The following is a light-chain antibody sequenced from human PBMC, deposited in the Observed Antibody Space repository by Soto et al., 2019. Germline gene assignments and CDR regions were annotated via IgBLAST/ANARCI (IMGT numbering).Light chain of an antibody. CDR3: QQRSNWPLA. Sequence: EIVLTQSPDTLSLSPGERATLSCRASQSVNGYLAWYQQKPGQAPRLLIYDASNRATGVATRFSGSGSGTDFTLTISSLEPEDFAVYYCQQRSNWPLAFGGGTKVEIK. CDR1: QSVNGY. J-gene: IGKJ4*01. V-gene: IGKV3-11*01. CDR2: DAS.